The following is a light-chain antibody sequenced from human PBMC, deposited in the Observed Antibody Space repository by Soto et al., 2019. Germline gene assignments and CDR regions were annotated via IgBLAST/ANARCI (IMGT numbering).Light chain of an antibody. Sequence: DIQMTQSPSSLSASVGDRVTITCRASQSISSYLNWYQQKPGKAPKLLIHAASSLQSGVPSRFSGSGSGTDFTLTISSLQPEDVATYYCQQSYSTPQTFGQGTKLEIK. CDR2: AAS. V-gene: IGKV1-39*01. J-gene: IGKJ2*01. CDR1: QSISSY. CDR3: QQSYSTPQT.